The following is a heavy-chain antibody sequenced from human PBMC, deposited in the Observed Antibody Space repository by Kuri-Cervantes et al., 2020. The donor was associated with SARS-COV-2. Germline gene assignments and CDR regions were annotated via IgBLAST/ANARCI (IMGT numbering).Heavy chain of an antibody. D-gene: IGHD3-3*01. CDR1: GFTFSSYD. J-gene: IGHJ4*01. V-gene: IGHV3-13*03. Sequence: GESLKISCAACGFTFSSYDMHWVRQATGKGLEWVSAIGTAGDTYYPGSVKGQFTISRDNAKSSVFLQMDTLRAEDTAVYYCARDKAGGAGSGYQYYFDYWGHGTLVTVSS. CDR3: ARDKAGGAGSGYQYYFDY. CDR2: IGTAGDT.